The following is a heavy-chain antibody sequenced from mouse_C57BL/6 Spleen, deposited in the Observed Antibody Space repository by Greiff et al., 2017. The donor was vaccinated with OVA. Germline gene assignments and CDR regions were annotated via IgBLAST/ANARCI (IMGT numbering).Heavy chain of an antibody. Sequence: EVQLVESGGDLVKPGGSLKLSCAASGFTFSSYGMSWVRQTPDKRLEWVATISSGGSYTYYPDSVKGRFTISRDNAKNTLYLQMSSLKSEDTAMYYCARQGTGVFDYWGQGTTLTVSS. V-gene: IGHV5-6*01. CDR3: ARQGTGVFDY. CDR2: ISSGGSYT. J-gene: IGHJ2*01. D-gene: IGHD4-1*01. CDR1: GFTFSSYG.